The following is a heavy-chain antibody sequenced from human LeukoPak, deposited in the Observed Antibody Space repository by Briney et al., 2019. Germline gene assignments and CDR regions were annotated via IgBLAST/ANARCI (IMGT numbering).Heavy chain of an antibody. CDR2: TYYRSKWYN. D-gene: IGHD4-23*01. J-gene: IGHJ3*02. CDR1: GDRVSSYSAA. V-gene: IGHV6-1*01. CDR3: ARSGGHDAFDI. Sequence: SQTLSLTCALSGDRVSSYSAAWSWIRQSPSRGLEWLGRTYYRSKWYNDYAVSVKSRITINPDTSKNQFSLQLTSVTPEDTAVYYCARSGGHDAFDIWGQGTMVTVSS.